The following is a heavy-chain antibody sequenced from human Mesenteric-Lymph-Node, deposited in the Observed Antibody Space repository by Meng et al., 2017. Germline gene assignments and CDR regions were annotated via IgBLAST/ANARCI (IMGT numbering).Heavy chain of an antibody. J-gene: IGHJ6*02. Sequence: ASVKVSCKASGYTFTSYDINWVRQATGQGLEWMGWMNPNSGNTGYAQKFQGRVTITRNTSMSTAYMELSSLRSEDTAVYYCARYCSGGSCYYYYGMDVWGQGTTVTVSS. CDR3: ARYCSGGSCYYYYGMDV. D-gene: IGHD2-15*01. CDR1: GYTFTSYD. V-gene: IGHV1-8*03. CDR2: MNPNSGNT.